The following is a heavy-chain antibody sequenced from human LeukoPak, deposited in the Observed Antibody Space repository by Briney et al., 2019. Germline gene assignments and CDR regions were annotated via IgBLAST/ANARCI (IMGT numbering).Heavy chain of an antibody. V-gene: IGHV1-69*13. J-gene: IGHJ4*02. D-gene: IGHD3-22*01. Sequence: GASVKVSCKASGGTFISYAISWVRQAPGQGLEWMGGIIPIFGTANYAQKFQGRVTITADESTSTAYMELSSLRSDDTAVYYCARDYYYDSSGYYRSPGGLQDWGQGTLVTVSS. CDR1: GGTFISYA. CDR2: IIPIFGTA. CDR3: ARDYYYDSSGYYRSPGGLQD.